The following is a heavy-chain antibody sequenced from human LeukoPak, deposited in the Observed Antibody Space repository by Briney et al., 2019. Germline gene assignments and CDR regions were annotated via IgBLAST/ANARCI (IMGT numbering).Heavy chain of an antibody. V-gene: IGHV3-30-3*01. D-gene: IGHD3-9*01. CDR3: ARDLGVLRYFDWSYGPDY. Sequence: GGSLRLSCAASGFTFSSYAMHWVRQAPGKGLEWVAVISYDGSSKYYADSVKGRFTISRDNSKNTLYLQMNSLRAEDTAVYYCARDLGVLRYFDWSYGPDYWGQGTLVTVSS. CDR2: ISYDGSSK. J-gene: IGHJ4*02. CDR1: GFTFSSYA.